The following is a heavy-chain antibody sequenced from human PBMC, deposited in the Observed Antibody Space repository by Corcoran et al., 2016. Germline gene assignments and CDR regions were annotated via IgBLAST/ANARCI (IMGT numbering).Heavy chain of an antibody. CDR3: VRDQPHLALDN. V-gene: IGHV3-48*02. Sequence: DVRLVESGGGLVQPGGSLRLSCTASGFTFSASHMVWVRQAPGKGLERVSYISHGRDARYYADSVKGRFTISRDNTKDSVYLQMNSLRDEDTAVYHCVRDQPHLALDNWGQGILVTVSS. CDR2: ISHGRDAR. CDR1: GFTFSASH. J-gene: IGHJ4*02.